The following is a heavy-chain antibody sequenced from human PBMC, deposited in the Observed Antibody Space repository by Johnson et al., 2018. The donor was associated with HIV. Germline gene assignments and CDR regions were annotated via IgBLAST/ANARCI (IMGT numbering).Heavy chain of an antibody. V-gene: IGHV3-33*01. J-gene: IGHJ3*02. Sequence: QVQLVESGGGVVQPGRSLRLSCAASGFTFSNYGMHWVRQAPGKGLEWVAVIWFDGSNKYYADSVKGRFTISRDNSKNTLYLQVNSLRAEDTAVYYCAPIAAHHDAFEIWGQGTMVTVSS. CDR1: GFTFSNYG. CDR3: APIAAHHDAFEI. D-gene: IGHD6-6*01. CDR2: IWFDGSNK.